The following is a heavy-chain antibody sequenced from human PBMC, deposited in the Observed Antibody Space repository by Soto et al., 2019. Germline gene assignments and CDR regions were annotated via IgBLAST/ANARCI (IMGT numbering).Heavy chain of an antibody. CDR2: ISYDGSNK. D-gene: IGHD2-15*01. CDR1: GFTFSNCG. V-gene: IGHV3-30*18. CDR3: AKTEGIVVVVAGIDSFGMDV. Sequence: QVQLVESGGGVVQPGRSLRLSCAASGFTFSNCGMHWVRQAPGKGLEWVAVISYDGSNKYYADSVKGRFTISRDNFKNTVFLEMNSLRAEDTDVYYCAKTEGIVVVVAGIDSFGMDVWGQGTTVIVSS. J-gene: IGHJ6*02.